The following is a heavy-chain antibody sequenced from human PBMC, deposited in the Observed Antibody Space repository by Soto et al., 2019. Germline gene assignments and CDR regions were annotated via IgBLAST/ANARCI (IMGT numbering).Heavy chain of an antibody. D-gene: IGHD4-17*01. CDR2: IYYSGST. Sequence: QVQLQESGPGLVKPSQTLSLTCTVSGGSISSGGYYWSWIRQHPGKGLEWIGYIYYSGSTYYNPSLKSRVTISVDTSKNQFSLKLSSVTAADTAAYYCARDRYGDYEFAFDIWGQGTMVTVSS. J-gene: IGHJ3*02. V-gene: IGHV4-31*03. CDR1: GGSISSGGYY. CDR3: ARDRYGDYEFAFDI.